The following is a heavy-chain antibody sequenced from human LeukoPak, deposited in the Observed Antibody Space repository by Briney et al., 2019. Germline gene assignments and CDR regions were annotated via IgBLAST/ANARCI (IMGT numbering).Heavy chain of an antibody. CDR2: LYSDGNT. J-gene: IGHJ4*02. CDR3: ARGVEPLAASTLAY. Sequence: PGGSLRLSCAASGFTVITNDMTWGRQAPGKGLEWGSVLYSDGNTKYADSVQGRFTISRDNSKNTLYLEMNSLSPDDTAVYYCARGVEPLAASTLAYWGQGTLVTVSS. D-gene: IGHD1-14*01. CDR1: GFTVITND. V-gene: IGHV3-53*01.